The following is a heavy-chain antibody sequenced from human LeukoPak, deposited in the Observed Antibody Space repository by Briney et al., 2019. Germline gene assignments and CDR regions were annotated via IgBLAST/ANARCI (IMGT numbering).Heavy chain of an antibody. CDR2: ISYHGKSE. Sequence: PGRSLRLSCAASGFTFGSYALHWVRQAPGKGLERVAFISYHGKSENYADSVKGRFTISRDISKNMPYLQMNSLRPEDTAVYYCARDSVTTGFYFDYWGQGTLVTVSS. CDR3: ARDSVTTGFYFDY. CDR1: GFTFGSYA. D-gene: IGHD4-17*01. V-gene: IGHV3-30*04. J-gene: IGHJ4*02.